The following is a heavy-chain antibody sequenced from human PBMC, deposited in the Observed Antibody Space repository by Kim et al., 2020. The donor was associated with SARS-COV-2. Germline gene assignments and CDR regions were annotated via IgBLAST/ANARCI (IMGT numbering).Heavy chain of an antibody. D-gene: IGHD6-13*01. CDR3: ARVRYSSSWYD. V-gene: IGHV4-39*07. CDR2: T. J-gene: IGHJ4*02. Sequence: TYYIPSLNSRVTISVDTSKNQFSLKLSSVTAADTAVYYCARVRYSSSWYDWGQGTLVTVSS.